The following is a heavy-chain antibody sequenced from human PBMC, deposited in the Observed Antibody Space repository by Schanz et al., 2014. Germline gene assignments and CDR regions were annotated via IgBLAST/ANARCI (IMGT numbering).Heavy chain of an antibody. J-gene: IGHJ4*02. CDR1: GFTFRSYA. CDR3: ARDGDFDY. V-gene: IGHV3-23*01. CDR2: VSASGGGP. Sequence: EVQLLESGGGLVQPGGSLRLSCIGSGFTFRSYALGWVRQAPGKGLEWVSLVSASGGGPFYADPVKGRFTISRDNSKNTLFLQMSSLRAEDTAVYYCARDGDFDYWGQGTLVTVSS.